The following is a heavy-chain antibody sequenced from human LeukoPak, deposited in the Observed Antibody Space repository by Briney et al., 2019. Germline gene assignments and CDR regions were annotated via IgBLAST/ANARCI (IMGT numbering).Heavy chain of an antibody. D-gene: IGHD1-26*01. J-gene: IGHJ5*02. CDR1: GFTFSSYA. CDR2: ISSNGGST. Sequence: GGSLRLSCAASGFTFSSYAMHWVRQAPGKGLEYASAISSNGGSTYYANSVKGRFTISRDNSKNTLYLQMGSLRAEDMAVYYCATTYSGSYNHWGQGTLVTVSS. CDR3: ATTYSGSYNH. V-gene: IGHV3-64*01.